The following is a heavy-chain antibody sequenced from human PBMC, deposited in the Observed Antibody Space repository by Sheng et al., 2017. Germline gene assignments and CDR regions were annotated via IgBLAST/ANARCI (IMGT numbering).Heavy chain of an antibody. D-gene: IGHD3-3*01. J-gene: IGHJ6*02. CDR2: MNPNSGNT. CDR1: GYTFTSYD. V-gene: IGHV1-8*01. CDR3: ARGPVLRFLEWLSSIRIYYYGMDV. Sequence: QVQLVQSGAEVKKPGASVKVSCKASGYTFTSYDINWVRQATGQGLEWMGWMNPNSGNTGYAQKFQGRVTMTRNTSISTAYMELSSLRSEDTAVYYCARGPVLRFLEWLSSIRIYYYGMDVWGQGTTVTVSS.